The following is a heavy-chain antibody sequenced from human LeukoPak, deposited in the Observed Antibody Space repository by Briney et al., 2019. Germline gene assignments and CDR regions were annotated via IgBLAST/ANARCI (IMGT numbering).Heavy chain of an antibody. J-gene: IGHJ5*02. CDR2: IYHSGST. D-gene: IGHD4/OR15-4a*01. CDR1: GYSISSGYY. CDR3: ARDRSTGAEIWFDP. V-gene: IGHV4-38-2*02. Sequence: PSETLSLTCTVSGYSISSGYYWCWIRQPPGKGLEWIGSIYHSGSTYYNPSLKSRVTISVDTSKNQFSLKLSSVTAADTAVYYCARDRSTGAEIWFDPWGQGTLVTVSS.